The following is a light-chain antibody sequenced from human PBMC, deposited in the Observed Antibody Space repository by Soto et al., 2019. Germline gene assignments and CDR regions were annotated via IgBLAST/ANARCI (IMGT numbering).Light chain of an antibody. Sequence: QSVLTQPPSASGTPGQKVTISCSGSSSNIGNNFVSWYQQLPGTAPKLLIHDNNKRPSGIPDRFSGSKSGTSASLGITGLQTGDEADYYCGTWDSSLSAVVFGGGTKLTVL. CDR3: GTWDSSLSAVV. J-gene: IGLJ2*01. CDR2: DNN. V-gene: IGLV1-51*01. CDR1: SSNIGNNF.